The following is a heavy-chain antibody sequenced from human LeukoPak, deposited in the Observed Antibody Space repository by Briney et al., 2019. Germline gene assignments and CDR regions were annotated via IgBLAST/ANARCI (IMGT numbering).Heavy chain of an antibody. CDR2: INYYGST. CDR1: GESLSNYY. CDR3: ARKTFGVSAFDY. D-gene: IGHD3-10*01. Sequence: SETLSLTCAVYGESLSNYYWSWIRQPPGKGLEWIGEINYYGSTNYNPSLKSRVTISVDTSKNQFSLKLSSVTAADTAVYYCARKTFGVSAFDYWGQGTLVTVSS. V-gene: IGHV4-34*01. J-gene: IGHJ4*02.